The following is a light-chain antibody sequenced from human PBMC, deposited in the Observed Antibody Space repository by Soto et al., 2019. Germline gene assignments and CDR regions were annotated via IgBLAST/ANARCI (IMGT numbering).Light chain of an antibody. CDR1: SSNIGSNY. Sequence: QSVLTQPPSASGTPGQRVPVSCSGSSSNIGSNYVYWYQQVPRTAPKLLMYLNNQRPSGVPDRFSGSKSGTSASLAISVLRSEDEADYYCAAWDDSLSGLVFGGGTKVTVL. CDR3: AAWDDSLSGLV. V-gene: IGLV1-47*01. CDR2: LNN. J-gene: IGLJ3*02.